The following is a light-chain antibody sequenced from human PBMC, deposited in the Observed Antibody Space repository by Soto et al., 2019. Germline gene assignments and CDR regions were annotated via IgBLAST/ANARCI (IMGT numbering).Light chain of an antibody. CDR2: AAS. CDR3: QQSYSTPRT. V-gene: IGKV1-16*02. CDR1: QDISSD. J-gene: IGKJ1*01. Sequence: DIQMTQSPSSLSASVGDRVTITCRASQDISSDLAWFQQQPGKAPKSLIYAASSFQTGVPSKFGGSGSGTDFTLTISSLQPEDFATYYCQQSYSTPRTFGQGTKVDIK.